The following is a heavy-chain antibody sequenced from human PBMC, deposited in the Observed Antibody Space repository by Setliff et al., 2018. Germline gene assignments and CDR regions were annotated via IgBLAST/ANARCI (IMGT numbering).Heavy chain of an antibody. J-gene: IGHJ1*01. D-gene: IGHD4-17*01. Sequence: GESLKISCKGSGYSFTTYWIGWVRQMPGRGLEWMGIIYPGDSDTRYSPSFQGQVTISADKSISTAYLQLSSLKASDTAIYYCARRAVTAEYFQHWGHGTLVTVSS. CDR2: IYPGDSDT. V-gene: IGHV5-51*01. CDR3: ARRAVTAEYFQH. CDR1: GYSFTTYW.